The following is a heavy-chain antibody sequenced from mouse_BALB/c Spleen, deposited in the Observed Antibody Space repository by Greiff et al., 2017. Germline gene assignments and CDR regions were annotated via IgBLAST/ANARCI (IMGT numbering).Heavy chain of an antibody. CDR2: ISSGGSYT. V-gene: IGHV5-9-3*01. J-gene: IGHJ4*01. D-gene: IGHD3-1*01. CDR3: ARQLGLRDYAMDY. CDR1: GFTFSSYA. Sequence: EVKLMESGGGLVKPGGSLKLSCAASGFTFSSYAMSWVRQTPEKRLEWVATISSGGSYTYYPDSVTGRFTISRDNAKNTLYLQMSSLRSEDTAMYYCARQLGLRDYAMDYWGQGTSVTVSS.